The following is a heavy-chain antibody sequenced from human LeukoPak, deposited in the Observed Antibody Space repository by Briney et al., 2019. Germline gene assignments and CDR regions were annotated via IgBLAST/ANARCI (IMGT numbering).Heavy chain of an antibody. D-gene: IGHD2-21*02. J-gene: IGHJ5*02. Sequence: SETLSLTCTVSGDSISSYYWSWIRQPPGKGLEWIGYMHYSGSSNYNPSLKSRVTTSVDTSTNQFSLKLRSVTAADTTVYYCARRVTSNCFDPWGQGTLVTVSS. CDR2: MHYSGSS. V-gene: IGHV4-59*08. CDR3: ARRVTSNCFDP. CDR1: GDSISSYY.